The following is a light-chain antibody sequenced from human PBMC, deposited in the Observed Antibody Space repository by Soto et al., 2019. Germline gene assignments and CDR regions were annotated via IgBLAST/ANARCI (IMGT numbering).Light chain of an antibody. Sequence: DIQMTQSPSSLSASVGDRVTITCRASQGIRNYLAWYQQKPGRVPKLLIYAASTLQSGVPSRFSGSGSGTDFTLTTSSLQPEDVATYYCQKYNSAPQAFGGGTKVEIK. V-gene: IGKV1-27*01. J-gene: IGKJ4*01. CDR2: AAS. CDR3: QKYNSAPQA. CDR1: QGIRNY.